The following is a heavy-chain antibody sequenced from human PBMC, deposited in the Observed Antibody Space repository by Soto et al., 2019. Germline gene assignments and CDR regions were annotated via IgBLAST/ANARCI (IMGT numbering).Heavy chain of an antibody. Sequence: QVQLQQWGAGLLKPSETLSLTCAVYGGSFSGSYWSWIRQPPGKGLEWIGEINHSGSTNYNPSLKSRVTISVDTSKNQFSLKLSSVTAADTAVYYCARGGVVVVPAAALHWFDPWGQGTLVTVSS. CDR1: GGSFSGSY. V-gene: IGHV4-34*01. CDR3: ARGGVVVVPAAALHWFDP. J-gene: IGHJ5*02. CDR2: INHSGST. D-gene: IGHD2-2*01.